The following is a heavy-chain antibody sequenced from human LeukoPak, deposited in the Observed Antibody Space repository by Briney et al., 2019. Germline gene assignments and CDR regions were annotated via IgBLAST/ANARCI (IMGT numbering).Heavy chain of an antibody. D-gene: IGHD3-16*02. V-gene: IGHV3-30*03. CDR3: VRDKYRFDY. Sequence: PGRSLRLSCAASGFTLSTYGMHWVRQAPGKGLEWVAVISDAGSNQYYADSVKGRFTISRDNSKNTLYLQMNSLRPEDTAVYYCVRDKYRFDYWGQGTLVTVSS. CDR2: ISDAGSNQ. J-gene: IGHJ4*02. CDR1: GFTLSTYG.